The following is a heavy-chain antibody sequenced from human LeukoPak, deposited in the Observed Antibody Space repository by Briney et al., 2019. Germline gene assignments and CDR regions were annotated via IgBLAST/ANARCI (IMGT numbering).Heavy chain of an antibody. Sequence: PGGSLRLSCAASGFTVSSNYMSWVRQAPGKGLEWVSVIYSGGSTYYADSVKGRFTISRDNSKNTLYLQMNSLRAEDTAVYYCARPRRMYGSGSYAFDIWGQGTMTVSS. CDR1: GFTVSSNY. V-gene: IGHV3-53*01. J-gene: IGHJ3*02. CDR2: IYSGGST. CDR3: ARPRRMYGSGSYAFDI. D-gene: IGHD3-10*01.